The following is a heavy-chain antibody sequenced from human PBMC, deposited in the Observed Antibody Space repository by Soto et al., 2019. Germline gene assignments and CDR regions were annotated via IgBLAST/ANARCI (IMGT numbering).Heavy chain of an antibody. J-gene: IGHJ4*02. Sequence: GGSLRLSCAASGFTFSDYQMSWIRQAPGKGLGWVSYISSIGDITYYADSVKGRFTISRDNAKTSLYLQMNSLRAEDTAVYYCARTLGYYASSDCFDHWGERSVFTIAS. CDR2: ISSIGDIT. CDR1: GFTFSDYQ. D-gene: IGHD3-22*01. CDR3: ARTLGYYASSDCFDH. V-gene: IGHV3-11*01.